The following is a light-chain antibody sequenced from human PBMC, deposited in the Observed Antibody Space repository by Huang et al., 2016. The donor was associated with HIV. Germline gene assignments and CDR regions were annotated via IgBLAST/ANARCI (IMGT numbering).Light chain of an antibody. Sequence: EIVMTQSPATLSVSPGERVTLSCRANRSVSTNLAWYQQRPGQAPRLLLYASSTRAPGIPARFSGSGSGTDFSLTISSLQSEDFALYYCHQYNNWLLSFGGGTRVDI. J-gene: IGKJ4*01. V-gene: IGKV3-15*01. CDR3: HQYNNWLLS. CDR2: ASS. CDR1: RSVSTN.